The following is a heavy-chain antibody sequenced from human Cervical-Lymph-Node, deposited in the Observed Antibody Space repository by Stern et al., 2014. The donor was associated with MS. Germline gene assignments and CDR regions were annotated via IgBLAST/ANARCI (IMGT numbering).Heavy chain of an antibody. J-gene: IGHJ5*02. D-gene: IGHD1-26*01. CDR3: ATTRWDLFTWNWFDP. CDR1: GGSISSSGYY. CDR2: IHDSGST. V-gene: IGHV4-61*02. Sequence: QVQLVESGPGLVKPSQTLSLTCTVSGGSISSSGYYWSWIRQPADKGLEWIGRIHDSGSTYYNPSLKSRVTKSMDTANNQFSLTLPSVTAADTAVYYCATTRWDLFTWNWFDPWGQGTLVTVSS.